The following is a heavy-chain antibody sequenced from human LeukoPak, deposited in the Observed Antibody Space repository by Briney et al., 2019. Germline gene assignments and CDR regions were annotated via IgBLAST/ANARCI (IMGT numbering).Heavy chain of an antibody. CDR2: VYPTGRT. CDR1: GGSINSFY. CDR3: ARAGMVVPDVPLIDQYYYFLDV. J-gene: IGHJ6*03. Sequence: SETLSLTCTVSGGSINSFYWNWVRQSAAKGLGCVGRVYPTGRTDYTLSLKSRVTISVDRSNNQMSLTLNSVTAADTAVYFCARAGMVVPDVPLIDQYYYFLDVWGKGTAVTVSS. D-gene: IGHD2-21*02. V-gene: IGHV4-4*07.